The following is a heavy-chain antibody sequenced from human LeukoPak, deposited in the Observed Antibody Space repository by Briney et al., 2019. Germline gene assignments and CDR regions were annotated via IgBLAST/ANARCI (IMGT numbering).Heavy chain of an antibody. Sequence: GGSLRLSCAASGFTFRSSAMSWVRQAPGKGPEWVSAISGNGISTYYADSVRGRFTISRDNSKNALYLQMNSLRVEDTAVYFCARDPGAFPYFFDCWGQGTLVTVSS. D-gene: IGHD4/OR15-4a*01. J-gene: IGHJ4*02. V-gene: IGHV3-23*01. CDR3: ARDPGAFPYFFDC. CDR1: GFTFRSSA. CDR2: ISGNGIST.